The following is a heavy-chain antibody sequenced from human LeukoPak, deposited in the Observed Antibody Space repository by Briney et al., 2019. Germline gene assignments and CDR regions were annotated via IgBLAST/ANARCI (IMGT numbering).Heavy chain of an antibody. D-gene: IGHD4-23*01. V-gene: IGHV3-23*01. CDR2: TSAGGGST. Sequence: GGSLRLSCAASGFTFSSYGMSWVRQAPVKGLEWVSATSAGGGSTYYADSVTGRFTISRDNSKSTLYLQMNTLRAEDTAVYYCAKRSDYGGNWNYFDNWGQGTLVTVSS. CDR3: AKRSDYGGNWNYFDN. CDR1: GFTFSSYG. J-gene: IGHJ4*02.